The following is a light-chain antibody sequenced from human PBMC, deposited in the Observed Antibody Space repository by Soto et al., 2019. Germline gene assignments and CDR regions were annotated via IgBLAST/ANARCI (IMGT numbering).Light chain of an antibody. J-gene: IGKJ4*01. CDR3: QQLNSYPPP. Sequence: DILLTPSPSFLSASVGDTVTITCRASQGISNYLAWYQLKPGKAPKLLIYAASTLQSGVPSRFSGSGSATEFPLTISSLQPEDFSTYYCQQLNSYPPPFGGGTKVEIK. CDR2: AAS. CDR1: QGISNY. V-gene: IGKV1-9*01.